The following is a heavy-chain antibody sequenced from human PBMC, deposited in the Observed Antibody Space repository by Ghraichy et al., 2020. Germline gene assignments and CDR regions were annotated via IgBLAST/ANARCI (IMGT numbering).Heavy chain of an antibody. V-gene: IGHV4-30-4*01. J-gene: IGHJ5*02. CDR3: ARALSSWSGYFGYRFDP. D-gene: IGHD3-3*01. CDR1: GASITSGHYY. Sequence: SETLSLTCTVSGASITSGHYYWSWIRQSPGNGLEWIGYTYHSGSTLYNPSVKSRFIISVDTSKNQFSLNLKSVTAADTAVYYCARALSSWSGYFGYRFDPWGQGTLVTVSS. CDR2: TYHSGST.